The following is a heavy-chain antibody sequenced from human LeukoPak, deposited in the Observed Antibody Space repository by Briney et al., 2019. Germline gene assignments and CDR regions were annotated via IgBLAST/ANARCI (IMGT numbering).Heavy chain of an antibody. D-gene: IGHD2-2*01. CDR1: GFTFSSYE. CDR3: ARDRYCSSTSCENNWFDP. V-gene: IGHV3-48*03. J-gene: IGHJ5*02. Sequence: GGSLRLSCAASGFTFSSYEMNWVRQAPGKGLEWVSYISSSGSTIYYADSVKGRFTISRDNAKNSLYLQMNSLRAEDTALYYCARDRYCSSTSCENNWFDPWGQGTLVTVSS. CDR2: ISSSGSTI.